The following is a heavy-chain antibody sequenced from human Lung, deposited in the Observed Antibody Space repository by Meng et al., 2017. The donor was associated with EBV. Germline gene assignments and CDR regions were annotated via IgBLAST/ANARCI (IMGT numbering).Heavy chain of an antibody. CDR2: INTDTGKP. Sequence: QVHLVQSGAELKMPGASVEVSCEASGYTFSRYSIHWVRQAPGQGLEWMGWINTDTGKPTYAQGFKGRFVFSLDTSVRTAYLQISSLKAEDTAVYYCARDRGSSGWSNWFDPWGQGTLVTVSS. J-gene: IGHJ5*02. CDR1: GYTFSRYS. D-gene: IGHD6-13*01. CDR3: ARDRGSSGWSNWFDP. V-gene: IGHV7-4-1*02.